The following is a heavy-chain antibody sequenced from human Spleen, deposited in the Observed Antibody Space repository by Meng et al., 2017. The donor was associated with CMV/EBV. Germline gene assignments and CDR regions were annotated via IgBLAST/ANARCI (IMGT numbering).Heavy chain of an antibody. V-gene: IGHV3-30*19. CDR3: ARLEGS. J-gene: IGHJ5*02. CDR2: ISNDGFNK. CDR1: GFTFSSYG. Sequence: GESLKISCAASGFTFSSYGMHWVRQAPGKGLEWVAVISNDGFNKFYSDSVKGRFSISRDNSKRTLYLQMNSLRTEDTAVYFCARLEGSWGQGTLVTVSS.